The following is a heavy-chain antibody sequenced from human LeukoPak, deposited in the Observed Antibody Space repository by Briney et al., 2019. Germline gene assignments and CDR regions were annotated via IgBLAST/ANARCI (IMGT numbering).Heavy chain of an antibody. CDR2: FSYVGTT. J-gene: IGHJ4*02. CDR3: ARQISGSKDY. V-gene: IGHV4-59*04. Sequence: SESLSLTSTVSGVAISGYYWIWMRQSLGRDCGDRGSIFYRESFSYVGTTFYHPSLQSRVTISVDTSKNAFSMRLSSVTAADTAVYYCARQISGSKDYWGAGILVTVSP. CDR1: GVAISGYY. D-gene: IGHD3-10*01.